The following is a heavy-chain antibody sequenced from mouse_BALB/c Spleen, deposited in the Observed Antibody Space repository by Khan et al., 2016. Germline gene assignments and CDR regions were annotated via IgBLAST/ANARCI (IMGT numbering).Heavy chain of an antibody. CDR2: IYPGDGDT. J-gene: IGHJ4*01. Sequence: QVQLQQPGAELVRPGSSVKISCKASGYVFSNFWMNWVKQRPGQGLEWIGQIYPGDGDTNYNGKLKGKATLTADKSSSTAYMQLSSITSEDSAVYFCAKGNGNPYYALDHWGQGTSVTVSS. D-gene: IGHD2-1*01. CDR3: AKGNGNPYYALDH. CDR1: GYVFSNFW. V-gene: IGHV1-80*01.